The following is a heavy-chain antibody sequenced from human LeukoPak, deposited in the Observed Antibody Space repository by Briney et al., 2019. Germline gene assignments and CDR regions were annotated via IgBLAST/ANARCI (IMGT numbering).Heavy chain of an antibody. CDR2: ISTDGTST. Sequence: GGSLRLSCAASGFRFRDYWMFWVRQAPGKGPVWVSHISTDGTSTTYADSVKGRFTISRDNAKNTMYLHMNSLRVEDTAVYYCARFSSAGEDYWGQGTLVTVSS. D-gene: IGHD2-15*01. CDR3: ARFSSAGEDY. J-gene: IGHJ4*02. V-gene: IGHV3-74*01. CDR1: GFRFRDYW.